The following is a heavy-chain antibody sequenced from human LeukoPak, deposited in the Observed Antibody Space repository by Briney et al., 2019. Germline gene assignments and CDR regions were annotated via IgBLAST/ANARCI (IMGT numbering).Heavy chain of an antibody. Sequence: ASVKVSCKASGYTFTGYYMHWVRQAPGQGLEWMGIINPSGGSTSYAQKFQGRVTMTRDTSMSTVYMELSSLRSEDTAVYYCARDPVLLWFGEPEKTFDYWGQGTLVTVSS. CDR1: GYTFTGYY. V-gene: IGHV1-46*01. CDR3: ARDPVLLWFGEPEKTFDY. CDR2: INPSGGST. D-gene: IGHD3-10*01. J-gene: IGHJ4*02.